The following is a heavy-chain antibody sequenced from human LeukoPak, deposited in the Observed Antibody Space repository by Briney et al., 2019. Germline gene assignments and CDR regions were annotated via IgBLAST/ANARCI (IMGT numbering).Heavy chain of an antibody. CDR3: ARGGAARLHFQN. V-gene: IGHV4-59*01. Sequence: SETLSLICTVSGGSLSTYYWNWIRQPPGKGLEWIGYIYHSGSTNYNPSLQSRVTISVDTSKNQFSLNLNSVTAADTAVYYCARGGAARLHFQNWGQGTLVTVSS. J-gene: IGHJ1*01. D-gene: IGHD6-6*01. CDR1: GGSLSTYY. CDR2: IYHSGST.